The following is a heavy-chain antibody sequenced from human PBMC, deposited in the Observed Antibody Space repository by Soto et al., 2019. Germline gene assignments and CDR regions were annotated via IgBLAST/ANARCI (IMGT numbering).Heavy chain of an antibody. CDR3: ARQHCGGDCHLDY. D-gene: IGHD2-21*02. Sequence: PGGYLRLSFAASGFTFSPYWMNWAPQAPGKGLEWVANIDKDGGETNYMNSVKGPFTISRDNAKNSLYLQMNSLGTEDTAVYYCARQHCGGDCHLDYRGQGTLVTVSS. CDR1: GFTFSPYW. V-gene: IGHV3-7*01. J-gene: IGHJ4*02. CDR2: IDKDGGET.